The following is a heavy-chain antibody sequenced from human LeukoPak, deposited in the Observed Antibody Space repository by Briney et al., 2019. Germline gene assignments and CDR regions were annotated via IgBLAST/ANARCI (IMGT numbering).Heavy chain of an antibody. J-gene: IGHJ4*02. D-gene: IGHD4-23*01. CDR2: IYYSGST. Sequence: SETLSLTCTVSGGSISSGDYYWSWIRQPPGKGLEWIGYIYYSGSTYYNPSLKSRVTISVDTSKNQFSLKLSSVTAADTAVYYCAREATPAGGFDYWGQGTLVTVSS. CDR1: GGSISSGDYY. CDR3: AREATPAGGFDY. V-gene: IGHV4-30-4*08.